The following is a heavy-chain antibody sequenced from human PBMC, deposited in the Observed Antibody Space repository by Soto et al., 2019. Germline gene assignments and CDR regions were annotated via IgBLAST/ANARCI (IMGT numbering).Heavy chain of an antibody. V-gene: IGHV4-30-2*01. Sequence: PSETLSLTXAVSGGSINTFDFSWSWIRQPPGRGLEWIGSIYQSGRTYYIPSLKSRVTMSLEKSKNQFSLKINSVVAADTAIYYCAREMTIFGVAPGGGVDVWGQGTTVTVSS. J-gene: IGHJ6*02. CDR2: IYQSGRT. CDR3: AREMTIFGVAPGGGVDV. CDR1: GGSINTFDFS. D-gene: IGHD3-3*01.